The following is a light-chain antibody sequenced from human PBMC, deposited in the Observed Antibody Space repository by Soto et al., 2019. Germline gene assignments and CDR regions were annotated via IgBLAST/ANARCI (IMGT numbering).Light chain of an antibody. Sequence: LGLTQSPATLSVSPGERAILSCRASQSVSSNLAWHQQRPGQAPRLLIYGASTRATGVPARSSGSGSGTEFTLTISSLQSEDFAVYYCQEYIQWPPGMFGPGTKVDIK. J-gene: IGKJ1*01. V-gene: IGKV3D-15*01. CDR3: QEYIQWPPGM. CDR2: GAS. CDR1: QSVSSN.